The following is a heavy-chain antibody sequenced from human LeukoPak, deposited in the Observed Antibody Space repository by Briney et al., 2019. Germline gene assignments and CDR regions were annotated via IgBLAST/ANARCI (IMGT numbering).Heavy chain of an antibody. J-gene: IGHJ4*02. V-gene: IGHV3-21*01. Sequence: GGSLRLSCAASGFSLSNASMNWVRQAPGKGLEWVSSISSSSSYIYYADSVKGRFTISRDNAKNSLYLQMNSLRAEDTAVYYCCYYDSSGYYYWGQGTLVTVSS. CDR1: GFSLSNAS. CDR2: ISSSSSYI. D-gene: IGHD3-22*01. CDR3: CYYDSSGYYY.